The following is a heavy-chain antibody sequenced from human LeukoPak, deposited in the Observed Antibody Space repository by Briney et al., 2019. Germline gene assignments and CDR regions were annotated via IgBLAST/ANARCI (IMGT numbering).Heavy chain of an antibody. CDR1: GYSFITYW. J-gene: IGHJ1*01. CDR2: IYPADSQT. Sequence: GESLKISCKASGYSFITYWIGWVRQMPGKGLEWMGIIYPADSQTRYSPSIQGQVTISADKSISTAYLQWSSLKASDTAIYYCARPACSSTSCYLYFQHWGQGTLVTVSS. D-gene: IGHD2-2*01. CDR3: ARPACSSTSCYLYFQH. V-gene: IGHV5-51*01.